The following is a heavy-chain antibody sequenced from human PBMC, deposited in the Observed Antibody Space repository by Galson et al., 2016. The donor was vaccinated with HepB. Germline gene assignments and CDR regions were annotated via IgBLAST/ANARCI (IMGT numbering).Heavy chain of an antibody. V-gene: IGHV3-30*18. CDR1: GFLFRSYG. Sequence: SLRLSCAGSGFLFRSYGMHWVRQAPGKGLEWVAADSMDGRRKFYSDSVKGRFTISRDNSNNMLFLQMDSLRPDDTAVYYCAKRHEYCPPVGCSVYYWGQGTRVSVSS. D-gene: IGHD2/OR15-2a*01. CDR2: DSMDGRRK. J-gene: IGHJ4*02. CDR3: AKRHEYCPPVGCSVYY.